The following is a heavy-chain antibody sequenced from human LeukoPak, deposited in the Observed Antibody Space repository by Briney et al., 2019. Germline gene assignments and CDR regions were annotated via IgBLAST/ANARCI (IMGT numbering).Heavy chain of an antibody. J-gene: IGHJ5*02. V-gene: IGHV4-34*01. CDR2: VNQRGST. D-gene: IGHD3-10*01. Sequence: GSLRLSCAASGFTFSSYEMNWVRQPPGKGLEWIGEVNQRGSTNNNPSLKSRVTMSVDTSKNQFSLKLSSVTAADTAMYYCARRPRYILRGVILNNWFDPWGQGTLVTVSS. CDR3: ARRPRYILRGVILNNWFDP. CDR1: GFTFSSYE.